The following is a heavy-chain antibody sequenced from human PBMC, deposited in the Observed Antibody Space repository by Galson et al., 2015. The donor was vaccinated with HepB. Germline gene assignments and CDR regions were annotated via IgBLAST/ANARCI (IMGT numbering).Heavy chain of an antibody. V-gene: IGHV1-46*01. Sequence: SVKVSCKASGYTFTSYNMHWVRQAPGQGLEWMGIINPIGGSTSYAQKFQGRVTITTDTSTSTVYMELSSLRSEDTAVYYCARNLHQIAVAGQLTDAFDIWGQGTMVTVSS. D-gene: IGHD6-19*01. CDR1: GYTFTSYN. CDR3: ARNLHQIAVAGQLTDAFDI. CDR2: INPIGGST. J-gene: IGHJ3*02.